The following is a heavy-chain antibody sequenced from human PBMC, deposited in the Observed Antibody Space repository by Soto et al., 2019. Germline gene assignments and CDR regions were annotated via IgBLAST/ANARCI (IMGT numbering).Heavy chain of an antibody. Sequence: SETLSLTCTVSGGSVSSATYYWSWIRQPPGKGLEWIGYIYYSGSTNYNPSLKSRVTISVDTSKNQFSLKLSSVTAADTAVYYCARTLPDYYDSSAYHPAPAAFDIWGQGTMVTVSS. V-gene: IGHV4-61*01. CDR1: GGSVSSATYY. CDR2: IYYSGST. J-gene: IGHJ3*02. CDR3: ARTLPDYYDSSAYHPAPAAFDI. D-gene: IGHD3-22*01.